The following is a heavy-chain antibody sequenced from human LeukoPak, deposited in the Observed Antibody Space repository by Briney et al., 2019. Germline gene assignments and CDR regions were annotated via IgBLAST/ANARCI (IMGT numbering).Heavy chain of an antibody. CDR1: GGSIGSSSYY. V-gene: IGHV4-39*07. J-gene: IGHJ3*02. Sequence: SETLSLTCTVSGGSIGSSSYYWGWIRQPPGKGLEWIGSIYYSGSTYYNPSLKSRVTISVDTSKNQFSLKLSSVTAAGTAVYYCARDPHSKLQNAFDIWGQGTMVTVSS. D-gene: IGHD4-11*01. CDR3: ARDPHSKLQNAFDI. CDR2: IYYSGST.